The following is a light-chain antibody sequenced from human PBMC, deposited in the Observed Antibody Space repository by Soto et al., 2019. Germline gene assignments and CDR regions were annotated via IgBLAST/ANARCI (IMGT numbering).Light chain of an antibody. J-gene: IGKJ2*01. CDR2: DAS. CDR3: QQYDNLPRYT. CDR1: QDIRNY. V-gene: IGKV1-33*01. Sequence: DIQMTQSPSSLSASVGDRITITCQANQDIRNYLNWYQQKPGKAPSLIIYDASNLEAGVPSRFSGGGSGTNFTFTISSLQPEDIATYYCQQYDNLPRYTFGQGTRLEI.